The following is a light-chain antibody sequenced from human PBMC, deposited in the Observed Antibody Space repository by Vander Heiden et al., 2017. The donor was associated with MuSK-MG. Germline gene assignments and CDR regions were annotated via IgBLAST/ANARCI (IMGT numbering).Light chain of an antibody. V-gene: IGLV1-44*01. CDR1: SSNIGSNT. CDR3: AAWDDSLNGVV. J-gene: IGLJ2*01. CDR2: SNN. Sequence: QSVLTQPPSASGTPGQRVTIPCYGSSSNIGSNTVNWYQQLPGTAPKLLIYSNNQRPSGVPDRFSGSKSGTSASLAIGGLQAEDEADYYCAAWDDSLNGVVFGGGTKLTVL.